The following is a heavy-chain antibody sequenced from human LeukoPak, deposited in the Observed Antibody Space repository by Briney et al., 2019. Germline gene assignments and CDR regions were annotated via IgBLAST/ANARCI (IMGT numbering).Heavy chain of an antibody. D-gene: IGHD3-10*01. CDR2: IYYSGTT. CDR1: GGSISGYY. J-gene: IGHJ4*02. Sequence: SQTLSLTCTFSGGSISGYYWTWIRQPPGKGLEWIGYIYYSGTTNYNPALESRVTISIDTSRNQFSLGLSSVTAADTAVYHCASENYGSGSLNYWGQGTLVTVSS. V-gene: IGHV4-59*08. CDR3: ASENYGSGSLNY.